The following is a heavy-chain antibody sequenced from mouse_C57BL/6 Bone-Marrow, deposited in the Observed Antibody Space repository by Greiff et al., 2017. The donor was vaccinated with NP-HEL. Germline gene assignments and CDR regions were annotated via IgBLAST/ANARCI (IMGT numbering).Heavy chain of an antibody. D-gene: IGHD1-1*01. Sequence: VQLQQPGAELVMPGASVKLSCQASGYTFTSYWMHWVKQRPGQGLEWIGEIDPSASYTTYNQKFTGKSTLTVDKSSSTAYLQLSSLPSEDSAVYYCAREDYDGRSYLPCWNVDFWGTGTTVTVSS. J-gene: IGHJ1*03. CDR2: IDPSASYT. CDR1: GYTFTSYW. CDR3: AREDYDGRSYLPCWNVDF. V-gene: IGHV1-69*01.